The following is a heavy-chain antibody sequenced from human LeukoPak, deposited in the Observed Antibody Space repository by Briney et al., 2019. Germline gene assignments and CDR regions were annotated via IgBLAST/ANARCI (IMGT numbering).Heavy chain of an antibody. CDR1: GYTFTSYG. D-gene: IGHD6-19*01. Sequence: GASVKVSCKASGYTFTSYGISWVRQAPGQGLEWMGWISAYNGNTNYAQKLQGRVTMTTDTSTSTAYMELRSLRSDDTAVYYCARVGYSSGWYEFERINYYYYGMDVWGQGTTVTVSS. CDR3: ARVGYSSGWYEFERINYYYYGMDV. V-gene: IGHV1-18*01. J-gene: IGHJ6*02. CDR2: ISAYNGNT.